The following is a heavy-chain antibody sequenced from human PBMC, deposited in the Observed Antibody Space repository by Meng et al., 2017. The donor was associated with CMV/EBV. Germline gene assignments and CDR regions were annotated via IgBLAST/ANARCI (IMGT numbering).Heavy chain of an antibody. CDR3: ARALNYYDSRRLGYWFDP. V-gene: IGHV1-69*05. J-gene: IGHJ5*02. Sequence: SVKVSCKASGGTFSSYAISWVRQAPGQGLAWMGGIIPIFGTANYAQKFQGRVTITTDESTSTAYMELSSLRSEDTAVYYCARALNYYDSRRLGYWFDPWGQGTLVTVSS. CDR2: IIPIFGTA. CDR1: GGTFSSYA. D-gene: IGHD3-22*01.